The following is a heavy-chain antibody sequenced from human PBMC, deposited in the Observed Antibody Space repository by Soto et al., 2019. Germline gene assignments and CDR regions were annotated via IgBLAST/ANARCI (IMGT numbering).Heavy chain of an antibody. CDR1: GGSFSGYY. Sequence: QVQLQQWGAGLLKPSETLSLTCAVYGGSFSGYYLDWIRQPPGKGLEWIGEINHSGSTNYNPSLKSRFTLSVDTSKNQFSLKLSSVTAADTAVYYCARGWGRIFDYWGQGTLVTVSS. D-gene: IGHD7-27*01. CDR2: INHSGST. CDR3: ARGWGRIFDY. V-gene: IGHV4-34*01. J-gene: IGHJ4*02.